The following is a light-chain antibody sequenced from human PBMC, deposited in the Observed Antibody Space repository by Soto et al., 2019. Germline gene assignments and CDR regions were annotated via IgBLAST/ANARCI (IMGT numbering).Light chain of an antibody. CDR3: QSYDTSLSGSV. Sequence: QSVLTQPPSVSGAPGQRVTISCTGSSSNIGAGYDVHWYQQLPGTAPKVFIYGNSNRPSGVPDRFSGSKSGTSASLAITGLQAEDEADYYCQSYDTSLSGSVFVGGTKLTVL. J-gene: IGLJ2*01. CDR1: SSNIGAGYD. V-gene: IGLV1-40*01. CDR2: GNS.